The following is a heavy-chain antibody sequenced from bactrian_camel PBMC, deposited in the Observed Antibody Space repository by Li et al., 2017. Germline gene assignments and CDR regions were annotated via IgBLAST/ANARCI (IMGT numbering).Heavy chain of an antibody. D-gene: IGHD7*01. V-gene: IGHV3S53*01. J-gene: IGHJ4*01. Sequence: HVQLVESGGGAVQAGGSLNLSCTASSNEYRTYCMAWFRQVPGKEREGVAHIIRDGRTGYADSMKGRVTISQDNVKNNVYLEMNSLVTDDTAMYYCAAKGGGYCGTDSPEILPAGARAPRSPSP. CDR3: AAKGGGYCGTDSPEILPA. CDR2: IIRDGRT. CDR1: SNEYRTYC.